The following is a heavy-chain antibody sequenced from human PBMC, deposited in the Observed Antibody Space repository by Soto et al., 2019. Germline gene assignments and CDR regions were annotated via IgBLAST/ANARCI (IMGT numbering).Heavy chain of an antibody. D-gene: IGHD1-26*01. CDR3: ARGNRSFDVDA. J-gene: IGHJ5*02. CDR1: GFTFGFFG. Sequence: QIQLVESGGDVVQPGKSLRLSCAASGFTFGFFGMHWVRQAPGKGLEWVAFISGDGINTQYADSVRGRFTLSRDYSRKTMYLQMDSLRDEDTALYYCARGNRSFDVDAWGLGTLVTVSS. CDR2: ISGDGINT. V-gene: IGHV3-30*03.